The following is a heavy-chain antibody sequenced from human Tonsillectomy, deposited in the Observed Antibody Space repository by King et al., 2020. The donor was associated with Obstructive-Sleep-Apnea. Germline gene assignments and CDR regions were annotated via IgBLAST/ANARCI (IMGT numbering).Heavy chain of an antibody. CDR3: ARGLTTSGWLGPE. D-gene: IGHD6-25*01. J-gene: IGHJ4*01. CDR2: VFYTGHT. V-gene: IGHV4-59*01. CDR1: GGSISSYF. Sequence: VQLQESGPGVVKPSETLSLTCTVSGGSISSYFWSWIRQPPGKGLEWIGYVFYTGHTNYNTSLRSRVTISVDTSKNQFSLALTSVPSADTAVYYCARGLTTSGWLGPEWGHGTLVTVSS.